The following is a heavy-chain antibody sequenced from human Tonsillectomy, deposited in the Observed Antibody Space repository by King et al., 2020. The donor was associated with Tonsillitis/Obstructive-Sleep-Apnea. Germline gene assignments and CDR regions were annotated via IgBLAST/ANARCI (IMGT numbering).Heavy chain of an antibody. CDR2: IIPIFGTA. J-gene: IGHJ5*02. D-gene: IGHD3-3*01. V-gene: IGHV1-69*01. Sequence: VQLVESGAEVKKPGSSVKVSCKASGGTFSSYAISWVRQAPGQGLEWMGGIIPIFGTANYAQKFQGRVTITADESTSTAYMELSSLGSEDTAVYYCARGGSTICGVVISWFDPWGQGTLVTVSS. CDR3: ARGGSTICGVVISWFDP. CDR1: GGTFSSYA.